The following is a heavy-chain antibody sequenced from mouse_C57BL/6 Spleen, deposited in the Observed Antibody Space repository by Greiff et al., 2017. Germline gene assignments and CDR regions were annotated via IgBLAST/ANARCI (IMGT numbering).Heavy chain of an antibody. CDR1: GYTFTSYW. V-gene: IGHV1-64*01. D-gene: IGHD1-1*01. Sequence: QVQLQQPGAELVKPGASVKLSCKASGYTFTSYWMHWVKQRPGQGLEWIGMIHPNSGSTNYNEKFKSKATLTVDKSSSTAYMQLSSLTSEDSAVYYCARSFDYGSSPSWFAYWGQGTLVTVSA. CDR3: ARSFDYGSSPSWFAY. J-gene: IGHJ3*01. CDR2: IHPNSGST.